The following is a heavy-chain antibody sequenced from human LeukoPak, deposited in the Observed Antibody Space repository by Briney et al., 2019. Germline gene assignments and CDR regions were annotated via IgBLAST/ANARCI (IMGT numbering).Heavy chain of an antibody. V-gene: IGHV4-39*07. CDR2: ISYSGTT. J-gene: IGHJ4*02. D-gene: IGHD3-10*01. Sequence: SETLSLTCTVSGGSISSSSYYWGWIRQSPEKGLEWTGSISYSGTTYYSPSLKSRVTISADMSKNQFSLKLSSVTAADTAVYYCARIYGSGSQTAIFDYWGQGTLVTVSS. CDR1: GGSISSSSYY. CDR3: ARIYGSGSQTAIFDY.